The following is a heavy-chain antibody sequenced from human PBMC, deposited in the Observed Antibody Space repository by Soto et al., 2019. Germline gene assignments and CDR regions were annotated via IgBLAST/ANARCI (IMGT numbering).Heavy chain of an antibody. CDR3: ARGWEGDV. CDR1: GYTFTSYG. CDR2: ISAHNGNT. V-gene: IGHV1-18*01. J-gene: IGHJ4*02. Sequence: QVHLVQSGAEVKKPGASVKVSCKASGYTFTSYGITWVRQAPGQGLEWMGWISAHNGNTDYAQKLQGRVTVTRDTPRSNAYVEMGSVISDDTAVYDGARGWEGDVWGQGAMVTVSS. D-gene: IGHD1-26*01.